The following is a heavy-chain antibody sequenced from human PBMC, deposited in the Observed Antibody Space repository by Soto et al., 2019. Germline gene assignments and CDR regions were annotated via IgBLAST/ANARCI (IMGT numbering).Heavy chain of an antibody. V-gene: IGHV4-39*01. CDR3: ERQDYGSGGGYGMDV. J-gene: IGHJ6*02. D-gene: IGHD3-10*01. CDR1: GGSISSSSYY. CDR2: IYYSGST. Sequence: PSETLSLTCTVSGGSISSSSYYWGWIRQPPGKGLEWIGSIYYSGSTYYNPSLKSRVTISVDTSKNQFSLKLSSVTAADTAVYYCERQDYGSGGGYGMDVWGQGTTVTVSS.